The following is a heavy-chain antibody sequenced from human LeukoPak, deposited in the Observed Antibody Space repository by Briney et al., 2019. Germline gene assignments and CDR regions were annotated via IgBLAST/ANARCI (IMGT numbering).Heavy chain of an antibody. V-gene: IGHV4-61*05. CDR2: IYYSGST. J-gene: IGHJ3*02. D-gene: IGHD2-2*01. CDR3: ARLIRYCSSTSCYSDVFDI. Sequence: SETLSLTCIVSGGAISSGYYSWGWIRQPPGKGLEWIGYIYYSGSTSYNPSLKSRVTISVDTSKSQFSLKLTSVTAADTAVFYCARLIRYCSSTSCYSDVFDIWGQGTMVTVSS. CDR1: GGAISSGYYS.